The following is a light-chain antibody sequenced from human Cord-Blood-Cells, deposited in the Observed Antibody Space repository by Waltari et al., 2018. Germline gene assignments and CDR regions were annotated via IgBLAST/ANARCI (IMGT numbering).Light chain of an antibody. CDR2: EVS. V-gene: IGLV2-14*01. J-gene: IGLJ3*02. Sequence: QSALTQPASVSGSPGQSITISCTGTSSDVGGYNYVSWYQQHPGKAPKLMIYEVSNRPSGVSNRFSGPKSGNPASLTISGLQAEDEADYYCSSYTSSSTVFGGGTKLTVL. CDR3: SSYTSSSTV. CDR1: SSDVGGYNY.